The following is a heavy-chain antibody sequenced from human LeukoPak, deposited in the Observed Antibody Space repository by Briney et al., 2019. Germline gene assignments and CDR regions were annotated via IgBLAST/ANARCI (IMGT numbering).Heavy chain of an antibody. CDR1: GYTFTSYY. Sequence: ASVKVSCKASGYTFTSYYMPWVRQAPGQGLEWMGIINPSGGSTSYAQKFQGRVTMTRDTSTSTVYMELSSLRSEDTAVYYCARDRGLGYCSGGSCYSSYYYGMDVWGQGTTVTVSS. CDR3: ARDRGLGYCSGGSCYSSYYYGMDV. CDR2: INPSGGST. J-gene: IGHJ6*02. D-gene: IGHD2-15*01. V-gene: IGHV1-46*01.